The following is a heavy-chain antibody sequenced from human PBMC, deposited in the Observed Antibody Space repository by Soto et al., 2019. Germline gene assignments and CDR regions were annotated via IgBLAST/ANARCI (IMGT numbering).Heavy chain of an antibody. V-gene: IGHV3-33*01. CDR2: IWYDGGNK. CDR3: ARDGQWLPRDGLRSSYYWYY. CDR1: GFNFSSYV. J-gene: IGHJ4*02. Sequence: QVQLVESGGGVVQPGRSLRLSCAASGFNFSSYVMHWVRQAPGKGLEWVAVIWYDGGNKYYADSVKGRFTISRDNSKNTLYLQMNSLRAEDTAVYYCARDGQWLPRDGLRSSYYWYYWGQGTLVTVSS. D-gene: IGHD6-19*01.